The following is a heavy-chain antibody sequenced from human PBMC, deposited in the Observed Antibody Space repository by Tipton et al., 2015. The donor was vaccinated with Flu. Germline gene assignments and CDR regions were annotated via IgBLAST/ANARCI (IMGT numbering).Heavy chain of an antibody. Sequence: SLRLSCAASGFSVGSNYMSWVRQAPGKGLEWVSVIYTGGKTYYADSVKGRFTISRDESKNSLYLQMHSLRAEDTAVYYCASSPTGNYYFDYWGQGTLVPVSS. CDR3: ASSPTGNYYFDY. V-gene: IGHV3-66*01. CDR2: IYTGGKT. J-gene: IGHJ4*02. D-gene: IGHD4-23*01. CDR1: GFSVGSNY.